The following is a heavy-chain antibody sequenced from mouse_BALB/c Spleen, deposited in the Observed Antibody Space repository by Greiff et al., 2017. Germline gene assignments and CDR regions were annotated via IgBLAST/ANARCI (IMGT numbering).Heavy chain of an antibody. CDR2: ISYDGSN. Sequence: ESGPGLVKPSQSLSLTCSVTGYSITSGYYWNWIRQFPGNKLEWMGYISYDGSNDYNPSLKNRISITRDTSKNQFFLKLNSVTTEDTATYYCAITTVVAPDYWGQGTTLTVSS. D-gene: IGHD1-1*01. CDR1: GYSITSGYY. J-gene: IGHJ2*01. CDR3: AITTVVAPDY. V-gene: IGHV3-6*02.